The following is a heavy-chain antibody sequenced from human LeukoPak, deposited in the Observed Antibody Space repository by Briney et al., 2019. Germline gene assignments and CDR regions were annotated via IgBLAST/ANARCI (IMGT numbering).Heavy chain of an antibody. CDR3: AGSGSHVY. J-gene: IGHJ4*02. Sequence: GGPLRLSCAACGFTLRSYDTNWVREALGKGLEWVSSITGNVASTNFADSVKGPVTISRDNSKNTAYLQMNSLRAEDTAVYYCAGSGSHVYWGQGTLVTVSS. CDR2: ITGNVAST. V-gene: IGHV3-23*01. D-gene: IGHD1-26*01. CDR1: GFTLRSYD.